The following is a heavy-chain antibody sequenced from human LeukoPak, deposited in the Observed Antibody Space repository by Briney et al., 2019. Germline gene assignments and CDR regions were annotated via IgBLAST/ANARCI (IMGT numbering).Heavy chain of an antibody. CDR3: ARTPPTAGLTTIGVGSDY. CDR1: GFTFSSYG. Sequence: GALRLSCAASGFTFSSYGMHWVRQAPGKGLEWVAVISYDGSNKYYADSVKGRFTISRDNSKNTLYLQMNSLRDEDTAVYYCARTPPTAGLTTIGVGSDYWGQGTLVTVSS. CDR2: ISYDGSNK. D-gene: IGHD4-11*01. J-gene: IGHJ4*02. V-gene: IGHV3-30*03.